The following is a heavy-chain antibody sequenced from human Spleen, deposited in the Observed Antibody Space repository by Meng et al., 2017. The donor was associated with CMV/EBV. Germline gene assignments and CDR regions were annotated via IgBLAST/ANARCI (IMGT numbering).Heavy chain of an antibody. V-gene: IGHV1-69*05. D-gene: IGHD2-15*01. CDR2: IIPMFRKI. CDR1: GGPFSSSA. Sequence: SGRASGGPFSSSAISLLRQAPGQGLEWMGGIIPMFRKIKHSQKFQGRVTITTDESTSTAYMDLSSLRSEDTAIYFCVRSGGSSSPPVWGQGTLVTVSS. J-gene: IGHJ4*02. CDR3: VRSGGSSSPPV.